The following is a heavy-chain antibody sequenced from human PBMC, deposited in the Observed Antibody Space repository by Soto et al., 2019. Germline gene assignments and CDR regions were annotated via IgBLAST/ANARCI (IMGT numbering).Heavy chain of an antibody. Sequence: QVQLVQSGAEVKKPGSSVKVSCKASGGTFSSYTISWVRQAPGQGLEWMGRIIPILGIANYAQKFQGRVTITADKSTSTAYMELSSLRSEDTAVYYCARGEQQLGYFDLWGRGTLVTVSS. J-gene: IGHJ2*01. CDR1: GGTFSSYT. V-gene: IGHV1-69*02. CDR3: ARGEQQLGYFDL. D-gene: IGHD6-13*01. CDR2: IIPILGIA.